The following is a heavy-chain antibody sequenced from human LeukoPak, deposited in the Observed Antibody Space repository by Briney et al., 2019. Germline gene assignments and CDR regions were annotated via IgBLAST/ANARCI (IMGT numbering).Heavy chain of an antibody. CDR2: IYSGGST. CDR3: ARDLGY. CDR1: GFTFSSYG. J-gene: IGHJ4*02. Sequence: PGGSLRLSCAASGFTFSSYGMSWVHQAPGKGLEWVSVIYSGGSTYYADSVKGRFTISRDNSKNTLYLQMNSLRAEDTAVYYCARDLGYWGQGTLVTVSS. V-gene: IGHV3-66*01. D-gene: IGHD3-16*01.